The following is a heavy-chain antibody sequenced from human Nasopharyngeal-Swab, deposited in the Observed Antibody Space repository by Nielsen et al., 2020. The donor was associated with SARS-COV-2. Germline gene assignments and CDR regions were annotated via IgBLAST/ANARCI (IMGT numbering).Heavy chain of an antibody. CDR2: IDTDGSVT. V-gene: IGHV3-74*01. CDR1: GFTFRSYW. Sequence: GESLKISCAASGFTFRSYWMHWVRQVPGEVLVWVSRIDTDGSVTNYADSVQGRFTISRDNAKNSLYLQMNSPRAEDTAIYYCGRDLGGYGGSWGQGALVIVSS. D-gene: IGHD5-12*01. J-gene: IGHJ5*02. CDR3: GRDLGGYGGS.